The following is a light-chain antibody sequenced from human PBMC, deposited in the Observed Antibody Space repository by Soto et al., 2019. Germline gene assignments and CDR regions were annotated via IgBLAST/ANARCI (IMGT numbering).Light chain of an antibody. J-gene: IGKJ2*02. CDR1: QSITDSY. CDR3: QQYGSSPRT. V-gene: IGKV3-20*01. Sequence: EIVLTQSPGTLSLSPGEGATLSCRASQSITDSYLAWYQQKPGQAPRLLIYGTSSRATGIPDRLSAGGSGTAFTLTTSSLEPEDFAVYYCQQYGSSPRTFGQGTKLEI. CDR2: GTS.